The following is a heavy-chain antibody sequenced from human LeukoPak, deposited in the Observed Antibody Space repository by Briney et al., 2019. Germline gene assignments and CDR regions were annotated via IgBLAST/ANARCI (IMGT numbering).Heavy chain of an antibody. J-gene: IGHJ4*02. Sequence: PSETLSLTCTVSGGSVSRDNYYWGWIRQPPGKGLEWIGNIYQSGSTYYSPSLKSRLTISIHTSKNQFSLKLTSVTAADTAVYYCARDLLTTTDYWGQGTLVTVSS. V-gene: IGHV4-39*07. CDR1: GGSVSRDNYY. CDR3: ARDLLTTTDY. CDR2: IYQSGST. D-gene: IGHD4-11*01.